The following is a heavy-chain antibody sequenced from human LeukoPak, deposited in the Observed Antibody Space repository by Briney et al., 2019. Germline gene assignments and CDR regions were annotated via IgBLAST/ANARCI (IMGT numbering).Heavy chain of an antibody. Sequence: ASVKVSCKASGYTFTGYYMHWVRQAPGRGLEWMGWINPNSGGTNYAQKFQGRVTMTRDTSISTAYMELSRLRSDDTAVYYCARGVDGYNPFDYWGQGTLVTVSS. CDR1: GYTFTGYY. D-gene: IGHD5-12*01. J-gene: IGHJ4*02. CDR2: INPNSGGT. V-gene: IGHV1-2*02. CDR3: ARGVDGYNPFDY.